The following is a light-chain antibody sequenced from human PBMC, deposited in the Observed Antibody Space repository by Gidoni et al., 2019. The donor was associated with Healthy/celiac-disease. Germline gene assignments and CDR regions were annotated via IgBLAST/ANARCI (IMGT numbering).Light chain of an antibody. J-gene: IGKJ3*01. Sequence: IVLTHSPATLSLSPGERATLSCRASQSVSSYLAWYQQKPGQAPRRLIYDAANRATGIPARFSGSGSGTDVTLTISSLEPEECAVYYCQQRSNWPPFTFXPXTKVDIK. CDR3: QQRSNWPPFT. CDR2: DAA. V-gene: IGKV3-11*01. CDR1: QSVSSY.